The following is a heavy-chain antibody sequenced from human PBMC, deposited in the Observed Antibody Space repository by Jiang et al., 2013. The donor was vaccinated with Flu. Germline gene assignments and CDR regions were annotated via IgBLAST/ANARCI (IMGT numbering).Heavy chain of an antibody. CDR3: TRGIGGWEGFDP. Sequence: LLKPSETLSLTCTVYGGSFRSYYWTWIRQPPGKGLEWIGEINDSGSTKYSPSLKSRVTISVDTSKNQFSLKLSSVTAADTAMYYCTRGIGGWEGFDPWGQGTLVTV. J-gene: IGHJ5*02. CDR1: GGSFRSYY. D-gene: IGHD6-19*01. CDR2: INDSGST. V-gene: IGHV4-34*01.